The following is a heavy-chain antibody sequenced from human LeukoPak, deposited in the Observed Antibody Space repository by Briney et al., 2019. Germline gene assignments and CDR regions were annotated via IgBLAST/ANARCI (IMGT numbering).Heavy chain of an antibody. Sequence: GGSLRLSCAASGFTFSSYSMNWVRQAPGKGLEWVSSISSSSYIYYADSVKGRFTISRDNAKNSLYLQMNSLRAEDTAVYYCARAASPYYYYYMDVWGKGTTVTVSS. V-gene: IGHV3-21*01. CDR3: ARAASPYYYYYMDV. CDR1: GFTFSSYS. CDR2: ISSSSYI. J-gene: IGHJ6*03.